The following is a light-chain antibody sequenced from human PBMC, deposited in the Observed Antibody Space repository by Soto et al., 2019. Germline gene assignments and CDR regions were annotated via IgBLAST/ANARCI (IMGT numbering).Light chain of an antibody. CDR1: QSVSSY. CDR3: QQRSNWPLT. V-gene: IGKV3-11*01. CDR2: DSS. Sequence: EIVLTQFPATLSLSPGDGAILSCRASQSVSSYLAWYQQKRGQAPRLLIYDSSNRATGIPARFSGSGSGTDFSLTISSLEPEDFAVYYCQQRSNWPLTFGGGTKVEIK. J-gene: IGKJ4*01.